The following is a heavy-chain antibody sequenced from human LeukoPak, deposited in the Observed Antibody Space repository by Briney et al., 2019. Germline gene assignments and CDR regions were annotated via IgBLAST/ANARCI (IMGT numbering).Heavy chain of an antibody. CDR3: ASEGSSYAFAV. Sequence: GGSLRLSCAASGFTFYTYTMNWVRQAPGKGLEWVSYISGSSGIIDYADSVRGRFTISRDNAKNSLYLQMNSLRAEDTAVYYCASEGSSYAFAVWGQGTMVTVSS. CDR2: ISGSSGII. CDR1: GFTFYTYT. V-gene: IGHV3-48*01. J-gene: IGHJ3*01.